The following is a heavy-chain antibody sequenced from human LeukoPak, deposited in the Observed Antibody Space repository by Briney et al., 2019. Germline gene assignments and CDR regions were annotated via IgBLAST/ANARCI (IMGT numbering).Heavy chain of an antibody. J-gene: IGHJ6*03. CDR1: GYIFTNHY. Sequence: PAASAKVSCKASGYIFTNHYMHWVRQAPGQGLEWMGGIIPIFGTANYAQKFQGRVTITADKSTSTAYMELSSLRSEDTAVYYCARASSGRYYYYYYMDVWGKGTTVTVSS. CDR3: ARASSGRYYYYYYMDV. D-gene: IGHD3-22*01. V-gene: IGHV1-69*06. CDR2: IIPIFGTA.